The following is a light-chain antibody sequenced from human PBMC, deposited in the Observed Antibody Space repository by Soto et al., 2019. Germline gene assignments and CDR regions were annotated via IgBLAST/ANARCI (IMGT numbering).Light chain of an antibody. V-gene: IGKV3D-20*02. CDR1: QSISGTY. Sequence: DTVLTQSPGTLSLTSGERATLSCRASQSISGTYVAWYQQKPGQAPRLLIYGASSRATGIPDRFSGSGSGTDFTLTISSLEPEDFAVYYCQQRSNWPVTFGQGTRLEI. J-gene: IGKJ5*01. CDR3: QQRSNWPVT. CDR2: GAS.